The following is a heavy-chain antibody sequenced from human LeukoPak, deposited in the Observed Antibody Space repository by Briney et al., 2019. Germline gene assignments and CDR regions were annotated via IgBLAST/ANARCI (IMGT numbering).Heavy chain of an antibody. V-gene: IGHV3-23*01. CDR2: ISGSGGST. CDR3: AKVEVGYDSSGYSYFDY. D-gene: IGHD3-22*01. CDR1: GFTFSSYA. Sequence: GGSLRLSCAASGFTFSSYAMSWVRQAPGKGLEWVSAISGSGGSTYYAHSVKGRLTISRDNSKNTLYLQMNSLRAEDTAVYYCAKVEVGYDSSGYSYFDYWGQGTLVTVSS. J-gene: IGHJ4*02.